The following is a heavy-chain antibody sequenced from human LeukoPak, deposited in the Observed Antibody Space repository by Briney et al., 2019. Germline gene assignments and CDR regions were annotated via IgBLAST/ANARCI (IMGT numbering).Heavy chain of an antibody. Sequence: GASVKVSCKASGYTFTGYYMHWVRQAPGQGLEWMGWINPNSGGTNYAQKFQGRVTMTRDTSISTAYMELSRLRSDDTAVYYCARDPVGDYYDSSSYFDYWGQGTLVTVSS. J-gene: IGHJ4*02. CDR3: ARDPVGDYYDSSSYFDY. CDR1: GYTFTGYY. V-gene: IGHV1-2*02. CDR2: INPNSGGT. D-gene: IGHD3-22*01.